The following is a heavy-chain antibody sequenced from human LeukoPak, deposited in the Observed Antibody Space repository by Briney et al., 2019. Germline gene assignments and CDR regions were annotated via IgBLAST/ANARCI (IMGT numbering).Heavy chain of an antibody. CDR3: ARDLGYYYYYMDV. Sequence: PGGSLRLSCAASGFTFDDYAMHWVRQAPGKGLEWVSLISWDGGSTYYADSVKGRFTISRDNSKNSLYLQMNSLRAEDTAVYYCARDLGYYYYYMDVWGRGTTVTVSS. D-gene: IGHD3-10*01. CDR2: ISWDGGST. J-gene: IGHJ6*03. CDR1: GFTFDDYA. V-gene: IGHV3-43D*03.